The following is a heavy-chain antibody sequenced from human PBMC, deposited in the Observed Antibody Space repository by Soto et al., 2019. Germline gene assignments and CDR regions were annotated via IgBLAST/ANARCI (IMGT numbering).Heavy chain of an antibody. Sequence: QVQLQESGPGRVKPSETLSLNCSVSGGSLTSYFWSWIRQPPGKGLEWLRYISYSGYTNYNPLLKSRVTISRDTSKNQFSLRLTSVTAADTAVYYCARRWSRIDYWGQGTLVTVSS. CDR1: GGSLTSYF. CDR2: ISYSGYT. D-gene: IGHD2-8*02. J-gene: IGHJ4*02. CDR3: ARRWSRIDY. V-gene: IGHV4-59*08.